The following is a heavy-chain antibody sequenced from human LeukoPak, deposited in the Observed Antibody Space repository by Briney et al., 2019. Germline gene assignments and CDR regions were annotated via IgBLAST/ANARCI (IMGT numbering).Heavy chain of an antibody. D-gene: IGHD4/OR15-4a*01. CDR1: GYTFTDYY. J-gene: IGHJ3*02. Sequence: GASVKVSCKASGYTFTDYYMHWVRQAPGQGLEWMGWINPNSGGTNYAQKFQGRVTMTRDTSISTAYMELSRLRSDDAAVYYCARGLYAIANYVEDAFEIWGRGTMVTVPS. CDR3: ARGLYAIANYVEDAFEI. CDR2: INPNSGGT. V-gene: IGHV1-2*02.